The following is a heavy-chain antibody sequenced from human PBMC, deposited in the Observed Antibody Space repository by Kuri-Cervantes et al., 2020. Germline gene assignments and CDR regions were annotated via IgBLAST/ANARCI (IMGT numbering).Heavy chain of an antibody. J-gene: IGHJ4*02. V-gene: IGHV3-9*01. CDR2: INWNGGSI. Sequence: LKISCAVSGFIFDDYAMHWVRQAPGKGLEWVSGINWNGGSIGYADSVKGRFTISRDNAKNSVYLQMNSLRAEDTAVYYCARGGKGMAYFDYWGQGTLVTVSS. CDR3: ARGGKGMAYFDY. D-gene: IGHD1-14*01. CDR1: GFIFDDYA.